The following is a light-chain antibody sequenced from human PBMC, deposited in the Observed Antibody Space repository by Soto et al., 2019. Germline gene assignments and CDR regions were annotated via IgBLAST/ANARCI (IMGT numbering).Light chain of an antibody. CDR1: SSDVGAYTY. V-gene: IGLV2-14*01. CDR2: DVS. CDR3: TSYTSSSTPYV. Sequence: QSLLTQPASVSGSPGQSITISCAGTSSDVGAYTYVSWYQQHPGKAPKLMIYDVSNRPSGVSNRFSGSKSGNTASLTISGLQAEDEADYYCTSYTSSSTPYVFGGGTKVTVL. J-gene: IGLJ1*01.